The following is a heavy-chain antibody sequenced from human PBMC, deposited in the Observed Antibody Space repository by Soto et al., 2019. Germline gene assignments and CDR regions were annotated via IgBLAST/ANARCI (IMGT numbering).Heavy chain of an antibody. CDR1: GFTFSSYS. V-gene: IGHV3-21*01. CDR3: ARDLLAAGHDP. D-gene: IGHD6-13*01. CDR2: ISSSSSYI. Sequence: WGSLRLSCAASGFTFSSYSMNWVRQAPGKGLEWVSSISSSSSYIYYADSVKGRFTISRDNAKNSLYLQMNSLRAEDTAVYYCARDLLAAGHDPWGQGTLVTVSS. J-gene: IGHJ5*02.